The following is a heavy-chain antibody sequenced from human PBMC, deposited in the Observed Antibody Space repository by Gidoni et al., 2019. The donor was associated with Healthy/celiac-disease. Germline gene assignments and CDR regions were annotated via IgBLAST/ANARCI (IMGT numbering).Heavy chain of an antibody. CDR1: GFNFSSSE. V-gene: IGHV3-23*01. J-gene: IGHJ3*02. CDR3: AKLEGITGTTKILPAFDI. D-gene: IGHD1-20*01. Sequence: EVQLLESGGDLVQPGGSLRISCEESGFNFSSSEISWVRQSSGKVLVWVSAISGSGGSTYYADSVKCRFTISRDNSKNTLYLQMNSLRAEDTAVYYCAKLEGITGTTKILPAFDIWGQGTMVTVSS. CDR2: ISGSGGST.